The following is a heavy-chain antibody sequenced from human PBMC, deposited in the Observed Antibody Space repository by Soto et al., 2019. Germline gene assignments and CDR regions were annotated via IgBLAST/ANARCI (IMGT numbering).Heavy chain of an antibody. CDR1: GGSISSGGYY. CDR2: IYYSGST. CDR3: ARGDSGYEIDY. V-gene: IGHV4-31*03. J-gene: IGHJ4*02. Sequence: SETLSLTCTVSGGSISSGGYYWSWIRQHPGKGLEWIGYIYYSGSTYYNPSLKSRVTISVDTSKNQFSLKLSSVTAADTAVYYCARGDSGYEIDYWGQGTLVTVSS. D-gene: IGHD5-12*01.